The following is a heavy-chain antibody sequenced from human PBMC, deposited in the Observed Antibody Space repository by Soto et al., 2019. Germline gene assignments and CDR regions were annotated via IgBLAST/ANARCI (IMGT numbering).Heavy chain of an antibody. V-gene: IGHV4-59*01. J-gene: IGHJ4*02. Sequence: SETLSLTCTVSGGSISSFYWSWIRQPPGKGLEWIGYIYYSGSTNYNPSLKSRVTISVDTSKNQFSLKLSSVTAADTAVYYCARVYGDYLDYWGQGTLVTVSS. CDR3: ARVYGDYLDY. CDR1: GGSISSFY. D-gene: IGHD4-17*01. CDR2: IYYSGST.